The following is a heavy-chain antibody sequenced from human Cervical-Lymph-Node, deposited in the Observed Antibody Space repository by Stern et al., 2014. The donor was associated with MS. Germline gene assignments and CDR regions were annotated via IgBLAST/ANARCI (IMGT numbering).Heavy chain of an antibody. D-gene: IGHD6-19*01. CDR3: ARSAYTSGWHDGDFDY. Sequence: QVQLVQSGAEVKKPGASVKVSCKASGYTFTSYGIGWVRQAPGQGLEWMGWISGYNGNTNYVQNLQDRVTMTTDTSTSTAYMELRSLRSDDTAVYYCARSAYTSGWHDGDFDYWGQGTLVTVSS. J-gene: IGHJ4*02. V-gene: IGHV1-18*01. CDR1: GYTFTSYG. CDR2: ISGYNGNT.